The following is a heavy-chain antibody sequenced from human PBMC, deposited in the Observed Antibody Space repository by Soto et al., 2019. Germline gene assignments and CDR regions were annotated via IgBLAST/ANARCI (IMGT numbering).Heavy chain of an antibody. CDR2: IYHGGST. CDR1: GYSISSGYY. CDR3: ARVRCSSSSCYSMTSDY. J-gene: IGHJ4*02. Sequence: SETLSLTCAVSGYSISSGYYWGWIRQPPGKGLEWIGEIYHGGSTNYNPSLKSRVTISVDKSKNQFSLRLSSVTAADTAVYYCARVRCSSSSCYSMTSDYWGQGSLVTVSS. V-gene: IGHV4-38-2*01. D-gene: IGHD2-2*02.